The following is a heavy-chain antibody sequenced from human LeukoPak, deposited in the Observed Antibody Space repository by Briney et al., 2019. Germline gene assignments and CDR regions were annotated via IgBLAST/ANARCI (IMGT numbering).Heavy chain of an antibody. CDR2: IRYDGSNK. CDR3: ARISEMFRGPQVIYYFDF. CDR1: GFTFSSYG. Sequence: AGGSLRLSCAASGFTFSSYGMHWVRQAPGKGLEGVAFIRYDGSNKYYADSVKGRFTISRDNSKNTLYLQMNSLRAEDTAVYYCARISEMFRGPQVIYYFDFWGQGTLVTVSS. D-gene: IGHD3-10*01. J-gene: IGHJ4*02. V-gene: IGHV3-30*02.